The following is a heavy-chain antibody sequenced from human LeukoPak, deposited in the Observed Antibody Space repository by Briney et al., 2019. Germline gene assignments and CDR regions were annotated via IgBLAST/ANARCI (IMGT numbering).Heavy chain of an antibody. CDR3: ARDSPTYYFDY. J-gene: IGHJ4*02. V-gene: IGHV1-2*02. CDR1: GYTFTDYY. Sequence: ASVKVSCKPSGYTFTDYYLHWVRQAPGQGLEWMGWIHPNSGGTNYAQRFQGRVTMTRDTSISTACMELSGLRSDDTAVYYCARDSPTYYFDYWGQGTLVTVSS. CDR2: IHPNSGGT.